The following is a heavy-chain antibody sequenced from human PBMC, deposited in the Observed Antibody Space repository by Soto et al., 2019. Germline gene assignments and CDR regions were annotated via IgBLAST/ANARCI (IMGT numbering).Heavy chain of an antibody. V-gene: IGHV4-59*01. D-gene: IGHD2-21*01. CDR1: GGSISSYY. Sequence: SETLSLTCTVSGGSISSYYWSWIRQPPGKGLEWIGYIYYSGSTNYNPSLKSRVTISVDTSKNQFSQKLSSVTAADTAVYYCASNRNPVDGYYYMDVWGKGTTVTVSS. J-gene: IGHJ6*03. CDR2: IYYSGST. CDR3: ASNRNPVDGYYYMDV.